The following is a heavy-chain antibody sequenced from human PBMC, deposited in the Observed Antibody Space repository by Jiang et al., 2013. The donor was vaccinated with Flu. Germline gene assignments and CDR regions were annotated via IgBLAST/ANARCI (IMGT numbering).Heavy chain of an antibody. Sequence: QLLESGGDLVQPGGSLRFSCAASGFTFSNYAMSWVRQAPGKGLEWVSAISASGVSTFYAVSVKGRFTISRDNSKDTLYLQMKSLRADDTAVYYCAKVSLSGELPHTSFDSWGQGTLVTVSS. CDR2: ISASGVST. D-gene: IGHD1-7*01. V-gene: IGHV3-23*01. J-gene: IGHJ4*02. CDR1: GFTFSNYA. CDR3: AKVSLSGELPHTSFDS.